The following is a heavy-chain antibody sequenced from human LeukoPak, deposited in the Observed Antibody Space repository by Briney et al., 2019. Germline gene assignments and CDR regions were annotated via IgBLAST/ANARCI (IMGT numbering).Heavy chain of an antibody. CDR2: IYYTGST. D-gene: IGHD6-6*01. J-gene: IGHJ4*02. Sequence: IWYIYYTGSTNYNPSLTNRVNISVDTSKNQFSLNLTSVTAADAAVYYCARWGSIAVARFDYWGQGTLVTVSS. CDR3: ARWGSIAVARFDY. V-gene: IGHV4-59*01.